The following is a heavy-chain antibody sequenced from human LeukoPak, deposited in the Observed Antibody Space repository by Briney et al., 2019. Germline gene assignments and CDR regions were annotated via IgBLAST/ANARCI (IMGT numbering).Heavy chain of an antibody. Sequence: PSETLSLNCAVSGSSISNSNWWNWVRQSPGKGLEWIGEINHSGSTNYNPSLKSRVTISVDTSKKQFSLRLSSLTAADTAVYYCARASAYSSSSGVNYWGQGTLVTVSS. V-gene: IGHV4-4*02. D-gene: IGHD6-6*01. CDR3: ARASAYSSSSGVNY. CDR1: GSSISNSNW. J-gene: IGHJ4*02. CDR2: INHSGST.